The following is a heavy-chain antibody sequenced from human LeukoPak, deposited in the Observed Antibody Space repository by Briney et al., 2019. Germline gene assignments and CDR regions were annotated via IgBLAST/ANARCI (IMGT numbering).Heavy chain of an antibody. CDR3: AKAGIAAAGTQDY. CDR1: GFTFSSYG. CDR2: ISYDGSNK. D-gene: IGHD6-13*01. Sequence: GGSLRLSCAASGFTFSSYGMHWVRQAPGKGLEWVAVISYDGSNKYYADSVKGRFTISRDSSKNTLYLQMNSLRAEDTAVYYCAKAGIAAAGTQDYWGQGTLVTVSS. J-gene: IGHJ4*02. V-gene: IGHV3-30*18.